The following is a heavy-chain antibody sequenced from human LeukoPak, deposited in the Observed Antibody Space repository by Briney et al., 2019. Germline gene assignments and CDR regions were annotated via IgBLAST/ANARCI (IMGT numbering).Heavy chain of an antibody. Sequence: ASVKVSCKASGGTFSSYAISWVRQAPGQGLEWMGGIIPIFGTANYAQKFQGRVTITADESTSTAYMELSSLRSEDTAVYYCAYCRDGYNEVYYYMDVWGKGTTVTISS. D-gene: IGHD5-24*01. CDR3: AYCRDGYNEVYYYMDV. CDR1: GGTFSSYA. CDR2: IIPIFGTA. J-gene: IGHJ6*03. V-gene: IGHV1-69*13.